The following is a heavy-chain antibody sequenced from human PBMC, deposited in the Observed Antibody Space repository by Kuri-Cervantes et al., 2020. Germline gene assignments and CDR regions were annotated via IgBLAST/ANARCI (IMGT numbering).Heavy chain of an antibody. CDR3: ARGMYCSSTSCSFDY. CDR1: GFTFSSYS. D-gene: IGHD2-2*01. Sequence: GESLKISCAASGFTFSSYSMNWVRQAPGKGLEWVSSISSSSSYIYYADSVKGRFTISRDNAKNSLYLQMNSLRAEDTAVYYCARGMYCSSTSCSFDYWGQGTLVTVSS. CDR2: ISSSSSYI. V-gene: IGHV3-21*04. J-gene: IGHJ4*02.